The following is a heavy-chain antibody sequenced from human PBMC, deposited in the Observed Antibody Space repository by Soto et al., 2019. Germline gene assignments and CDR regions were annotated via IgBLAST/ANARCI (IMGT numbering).Heavy chain of an antibody. Sequence: SETLSLTCTVSGGSISSYYWSWIRQPPGKGLEWIGYIYYSGSTNYNPSLKSRVTISVDTSKNQFSLKLSSVTAADTAVYYCARDLTYYDIQNAFDIWGQGTMVTVSS. CDR1: GGSISSYY. CDR2: IYYSGST. CDR3: ARDLTYYDIQNAFDI. J-gene: IGHJ3*02. V-gene: IGHV4-59*01. D-gene: IGHD3-9*01.